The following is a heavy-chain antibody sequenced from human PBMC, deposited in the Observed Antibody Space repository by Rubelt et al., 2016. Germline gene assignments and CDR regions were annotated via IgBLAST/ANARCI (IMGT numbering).Heavy chain of an antibody. CDR3: ASLNLNPYP. CDR1: GYSTTSGYY. CDR2: INHSGRT. Sequence: QVQLLESGPRLVKPSETLSLTCTVTGYSTTSGYYWGWVRQSPGGGLEWIGEINHSGRTNYNPSLKSRVTISVETSKNQFSLKLSSVTAADTAVYYCASLNLNPYPWGQGTLVTVSS. V-gene: IGHV4-38-2*02. J-gene: IGHJ5*02.